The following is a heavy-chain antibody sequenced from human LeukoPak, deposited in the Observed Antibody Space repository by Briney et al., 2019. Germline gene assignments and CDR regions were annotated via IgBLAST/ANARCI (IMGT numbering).Heavy chain of an antibody. V-gene: IGHV1-69*05. CDR3: ARGSYLEWPSYYYMDV. D-gene: IGHD3-3*01. CDR2: IIPIFGTA. CDR1: GGTFSSYA. J-gene: IGHJ6*03. Sequence: SVKVSSKASGGTFSSYAISWVRQAPGQGLEWMGGIIPIFGTANYAQKFQGRVTITTDESTSTAYMELSSLRSEDTAVYYCARGSYLEWPSYYYMDVWGKGTTVTVSS.